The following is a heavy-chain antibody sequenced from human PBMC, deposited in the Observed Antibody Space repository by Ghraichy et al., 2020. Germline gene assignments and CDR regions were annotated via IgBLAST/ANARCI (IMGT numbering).Heavy chain of an antibody. D-gene: IGHD4/OR15-4a*01. V-gene: IGHV3-48*03. CDR1: GFNFYGFE. Sequence: GGSLRLSCAASGFNFYGFEMNWVRQAPGKGLEWVSYISTRGTTVYYAESVRGRFHISRDNAKSSVYLQMDFLTADDSGTYYCARGEGLNDYWGQGTLVTVFS. CDR3: ARGEGLNDY. CDR2: ISTRGTTV. J-gene: IGHJ4*02.